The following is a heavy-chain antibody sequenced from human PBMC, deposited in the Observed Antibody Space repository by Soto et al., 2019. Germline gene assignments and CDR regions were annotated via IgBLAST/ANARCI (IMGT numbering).Heavy chain of an antibody. D-gene: IGHD3-22*01. J-gene: IGHJ4*02. V-gene: IGHV4-4*07. CDR2: IYTSGST. Sequence: QVQLQESGPGLVKPSETLSLTCTVSGGSISSYYWSWIRQPAGKGLEWIGRIYTSGSTNYNPSLKSRVTMSVDTSKNQFSLKLSSVTAADTAVYYCARRRNPYYYDSSGYYQEYWGQGTLVTVSS. CDR1: GGSISSYY. CDR3: ARRRNPYYYDSSGYYQEY.